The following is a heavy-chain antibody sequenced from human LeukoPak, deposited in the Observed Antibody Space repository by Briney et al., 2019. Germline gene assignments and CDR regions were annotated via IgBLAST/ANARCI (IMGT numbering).Heavy chain of an antibody. CDR1: GFTFSSNA. CDR2: ISGSGGST. J-gene: IGHJ4*02. D-gene: IGHD2-2*01. V-gene: IGHV3-23*01. CDR3: AKDLPGYCSSTSCPGTFDY. Sequence: GGSLRLSCAASGFTFSSNAMSWVRQAPGKGLEWVSAISGSGGSTYYADSVKGRFTISRDNSKNTLYLQMNSLRAEDTAVYYCAKDLPGYCSSTSCPGTFDYWGQGTLVTVSS.